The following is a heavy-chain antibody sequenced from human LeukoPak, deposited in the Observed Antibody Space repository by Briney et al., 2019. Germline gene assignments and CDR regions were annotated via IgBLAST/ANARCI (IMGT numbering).Heavy chain of an antibody. Sequence: SETLSLTCTVSGGSISSSSYYWGWIRQPPGKGLEWIGSIYYSGSTYYNPSLKSRVTISVDTSKNQLSLKLSSVTAADTAVYYCARHPEGDMAAAGNYFDYWGQGTLVTVSS. J-gene: IGHJ4*02. CDR3: ARHPEGDMAAAGNYFDY. V-gene: IGHV4-39*01. D-gene: IGHD6-13*01. CDR2: IYYSGST. CDR1: GGSISSSSYY.